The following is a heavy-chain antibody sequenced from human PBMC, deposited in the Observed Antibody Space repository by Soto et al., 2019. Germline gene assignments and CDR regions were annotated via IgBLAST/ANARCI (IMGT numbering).Heavy chain of an antibody. V-gene: IGHV3-66*01. D-gene: IGHD6-19*01. CDR2: IYSGGST. J-gene: IGHJ4*02. Sequence: EVQLVESGGGLVQPGGSLRLSCAASGFTVSSNYMNWVRQAPGKGLEWVSVIYSGGSTYYADSVKGRFTISRDNAKNTLYLQMSSMRAEDTAVYYCGREAVFWGQGIVVIVSS. CDR1: GFTVSSNY. CDR3: GREAVF.